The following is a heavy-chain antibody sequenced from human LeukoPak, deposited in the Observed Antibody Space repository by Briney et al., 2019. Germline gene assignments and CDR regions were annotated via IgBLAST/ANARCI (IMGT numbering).Heavy chain of an antibody. CDR2: IYYSGST. D-gene: IGHD1-26*01. CDR1: GGSITSSSDY. V-gene: IGHV4-39*01. CDR3: ARQGAGGRAFDI. J-gene: IGHJ3*02. Sequence: SETLSLTCTVSGGSITSSSDYWGWIRQPPGKGLEWIGSIYYSGSTYYNPSLKSRVTISVDMSKNQFSLRLSSMTAADTAIYYCARQGAGGRAFDIWGQGTMVTVSS.